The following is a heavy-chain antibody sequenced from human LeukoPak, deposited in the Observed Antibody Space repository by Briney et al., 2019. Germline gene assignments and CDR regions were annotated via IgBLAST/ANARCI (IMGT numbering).Heavy chain of an antibody. CDR3: AREAIVVPTFDY. J-gene: IGHJ4*02. CDR2: IYTSGST. D-gene: IGHD2-2*01. CDR1: GGSISSYY. Sequence: SETLSLTCTVSGGSISSYYWSWIRQPAGKGVEWIGRIYTSGSTNYNPSLKSRVTMSVDTSKNQFSLKLSSVTAADTAVYYCAREAIVVPTFDYWGQGTLVTVSS. V-gene: IGHV4-4*07.